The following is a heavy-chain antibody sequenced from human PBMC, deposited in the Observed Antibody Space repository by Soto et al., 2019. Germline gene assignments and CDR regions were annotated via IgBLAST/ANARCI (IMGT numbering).Heavy chain of an antibody. V-gene: IGHV3-74*01. J-gene: IGHJ5*02. CDR1: GFPFSHYW. Sequence: GGSLRLSCAASGFPFSHYWMHWVRQTPGKGLVWVSRINPAGTITIYADSVEGRFTISRDNADSALFLQMNSLSPEDTALYYRPTHPFGLRDTWGPGTLVTVSS. CDR3: PTHPFGLRDT. CDR2: INPAGTIT. D-gene: IGHD3-16*01.